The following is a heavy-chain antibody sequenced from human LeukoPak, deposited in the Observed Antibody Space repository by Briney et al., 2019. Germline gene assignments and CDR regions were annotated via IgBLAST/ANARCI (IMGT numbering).Heavy chain of an antibody. CDR2: VSGNGGAT. D-gene: IGHD2-15*01. V-gene: IGHV3-23*01. J-gene: IGHJ4*02. CDR3: AGRDCSCGRGHFAGADPFYY. CDR1: GFTFSTFA. Sequence: GGSLRLSCVASGFTFSTFAMTWVRQAPGKGLEWVSTVSGNGGATFYADSVKGRFTVSRDNSKNTLYLQMNSLRAEDTAVYYCAGRDCSCGRGHFAGADPFYYLGQGTLVTVSS.